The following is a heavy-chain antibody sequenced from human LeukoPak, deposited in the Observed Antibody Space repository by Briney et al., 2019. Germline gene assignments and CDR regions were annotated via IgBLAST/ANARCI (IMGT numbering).Heavy chain of an antibody. CDR2: IIPIFGTA. CDR3: ATGPGCWNNDAFDI. Sequence: SVRVSCKASGGTFSSYAISWVRQAPGQGLEWMGRIIPIFGTANYAQKFQGRVTITTDESTSTAYMELSSLRSEDTAVYYCATGPGCWNNDAFDIWGQGTMVTVSS. D-gene: IGHD1/OR15-1a*01. V-gene: IGHV1-69*05. J-gene: IGHJ3*02. CDR1: GGTFSSYA.